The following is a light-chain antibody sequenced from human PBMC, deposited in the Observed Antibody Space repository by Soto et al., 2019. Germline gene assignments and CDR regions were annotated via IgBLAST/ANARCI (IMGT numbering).Light chain of an antibody. CDR2: KAS. CDR3: QQCRDVPLT. J-gene: IGKJ4*01. V-gene: IGKV1-5*03. CDR1: QGISRW. Sequence: DIQMTQSPSTLSASIGDRVTITCRASQGISRWLAWYQQKSGKAPKLLIYKASILESGAPSRFSGSGSGKYFSFTITSLQPEDVATYYCQQCRDVPLTFGGGTKVDI.